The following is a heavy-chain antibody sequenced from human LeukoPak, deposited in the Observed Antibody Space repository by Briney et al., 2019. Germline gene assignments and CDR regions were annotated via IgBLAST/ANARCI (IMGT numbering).Heavy chain of an antibody. CDR2: ISYNGNDK. CDR3: VKHLSATIGNFYYFDY. V-gene: IGHV3-30*03. CDR1: GFAFNTYA. Sequence: GGSLRLSCAASGFAFNTYAIHWVRQAPGQGLEWVAVISYNGNDKSYVDSVKGRFTISRDNSKNMLYLQMNNLRGEDTAMYYCVKHLSATIGNFYYFDYWGQGTLVTVSS. J-gene: IGHJ4*02. D-gene: IGHD5-24*01.